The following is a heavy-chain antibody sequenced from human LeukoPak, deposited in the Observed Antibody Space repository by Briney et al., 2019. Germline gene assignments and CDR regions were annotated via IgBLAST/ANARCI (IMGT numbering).Heavy chain of an antibody. J-gene: IGHJ4*02. Sequence: SETLSLTCAVYGGSFSGYYWSWIRQPPGKGLEWIGEINHSGSTNYNPSLKSRVTISVDTSKNQFSLKLSSVTAADTAVYYCASSNIVDRLTNEPPLNRWGQGTLVAVTS. D-gene: IGHD5-12*01. CDR1: GGSFSGYY. CDR3: ASSNIVDRLTNEPPLNR. CDR2: INHSGST. V-gene: IGHV4-34*01.